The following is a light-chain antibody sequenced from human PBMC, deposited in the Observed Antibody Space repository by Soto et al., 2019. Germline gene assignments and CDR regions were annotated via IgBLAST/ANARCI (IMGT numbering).Light chain of an antibody. CDR2: DAS. CDR1: QTFSSTY. J-gene: IGKJ5*01. Sequence: EVVLTQSPGTLSLSPGERATLSCRASQTFSSTYLAWYQQRPGQAPRLLIYDASIRATGIPDRFSGSASGTDFTLTISRLEPEDFAVYYCQEYGSSLSITFGQGTRLEIK. CDR3: QEYGSSLSIT. V-gene: IGKV3-20*01.